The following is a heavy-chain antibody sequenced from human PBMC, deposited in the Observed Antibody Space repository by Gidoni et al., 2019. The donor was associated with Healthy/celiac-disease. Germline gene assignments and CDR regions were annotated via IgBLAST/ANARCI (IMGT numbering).Heavy chain of an antibody. CDR3: ARYPADPFHWYFDL. CDR1: GYASPGYG. D-gene: IGHD3-16*01. V-gene: IGHV1-18*01. Sequence: QVQQEQSGAEGKKPGAEAKGSCKAGGYASPGYGISWVRQAPGQGLEWMGWSSAYSGNTTYAQKLQGSVTMTTATSTIPAYMELRSLRSDDTSVYYCARYPADPFHWYFDLWGRGTLVTVSS. CDR2: SSAYSGNT. J-gene: IGHJ2*01.